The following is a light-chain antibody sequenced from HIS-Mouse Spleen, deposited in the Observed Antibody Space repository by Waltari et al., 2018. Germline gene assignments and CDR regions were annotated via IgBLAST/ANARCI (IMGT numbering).Light chain of an antibody. CDR1: SLRRYY. V-gene: IGLV3-19*01. Sequence: SSELTQDPAVSVALGQTVRITCQGDSLRRYYASWYQQKPGQAPVLVIYGKNNRPSGIPDRFSGSSSGNTASLTITGAQAEDEADYYCNSRDSSGNHWVFGGGTKLNVL. J-gene: IGLJ3*02. CDR3: NSRDSSGNHWV. CDR2: GKN.